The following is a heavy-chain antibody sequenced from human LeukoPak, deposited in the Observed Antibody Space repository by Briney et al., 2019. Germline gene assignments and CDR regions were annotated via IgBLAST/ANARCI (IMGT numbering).Heavy chain of an antibody. CDR2: IRGDAGST. D-gene: IGHD7-27*01. CDR3: AGVWAWGSGNYFDN. V-gene: IGHV3-20*04. CDR1: GFTFDAFG. J-gene: IGHJ4*02. Sequence: PGVSLRLSCAASGFTFDAFGMTWVRHAPGKGLEWVSAIRGDAGSTGYADSVKGRITISRDNAKNSLYLQMNSLRVEDTALYYCAGVWAWGSGNYFDNWGQRALVTVSS.